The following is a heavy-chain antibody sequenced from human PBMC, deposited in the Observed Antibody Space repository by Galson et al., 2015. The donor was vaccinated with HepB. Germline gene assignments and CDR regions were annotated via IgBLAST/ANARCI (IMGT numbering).Heavy chain of an antibody. Sequence: SLRLSCAASGFTLSSHAMHWVRQAPGKGLEWVALISYDGSNKYYADSVKGRFTISRDNSKNTLYLQMNSLRAEDTAVYYCAKGPSYYGSGSYYPDYWGQGTLVTVSS. CDR2: ISYDGSNK. V-gene: IGHV3-30-3*01. D-gene: IGHD3-10*01. CDR3: AKGPSYYGSGSYYPDY. J-gene: IGHJ4*02. CDR1: GFTLSSHA.